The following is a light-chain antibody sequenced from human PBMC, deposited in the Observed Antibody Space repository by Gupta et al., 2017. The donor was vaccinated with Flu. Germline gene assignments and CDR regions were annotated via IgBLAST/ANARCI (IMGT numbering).Light chain of an antibody. CDR1: NIGSKS. J-gene: IGLJ2*01. CDR2: DDS. Sequence: SYVLTQPPPASVAPGQTARITCGGNNIGSKSVHWYKQKSGQAPVLVVYDDSDRPSGIPERFSGSNSGNTATLTISRVEAGDEADYYCQLWDSSSDVVFGGGTKLTVL. V-gene: IGLV3-21*02. CDR3: QLWDSSSDVV.